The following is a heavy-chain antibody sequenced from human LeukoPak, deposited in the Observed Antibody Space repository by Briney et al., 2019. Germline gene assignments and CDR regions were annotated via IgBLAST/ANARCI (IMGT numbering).Heavy chain of an antibody. D-gene: IGHD3-22*01. CDR2: IKQDGSEK. CDR1: GFTFSSYW. CDR3: ARVEDSSGYYRPFDY. Sequence: GGSLRLSCAASGFTFSSYWMSWVRQAPGKGLEWVANIKQDGSEKYYVDSVKGRFTISRDNAKDSLYLQMNSLRAEDTAVYYCARVEDSSGYYRPFDYWGQGTLVTVSS. V-gene: IGHV3-7*01. J-gene: IGHJ4*02.